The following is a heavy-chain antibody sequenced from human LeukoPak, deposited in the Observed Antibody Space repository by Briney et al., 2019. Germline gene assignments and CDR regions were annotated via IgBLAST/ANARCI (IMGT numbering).Heavy chain of an antibody. CDR3: AMGDTYYYYMDV. D-gene: IGHD2-21*02. CDR1: GGSISSSSYY. V-gene: IGHV4-39*07. CDR2: IYHSGST. J-gene: IGHJ6*03. Sequence: SETLSLTCTVSGGSISSSSYYWGWIRQPPGKGLEWIGSIYHSGSTYYNPSLKSRVTISVDTSKNQFSLKLSSVTAADTAVYYCAMGDTYYYYMDVWGKGTTVTVSS.